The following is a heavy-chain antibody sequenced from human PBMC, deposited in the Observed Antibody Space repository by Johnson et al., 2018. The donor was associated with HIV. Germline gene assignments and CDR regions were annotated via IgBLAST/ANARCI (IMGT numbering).Heavy chain of an antibody. Sequence: VQLVESGGDLVQPGRSLRLSCTASGFTFGEYAMSWVRQAPGKGLEWVGFIRSKAYGGTTEYAASVKGRFTISRDDSKSIAYLQMNSLRAEDTALYYCARVKGYGIPNAFDIWGQGTMVTVSS. J-gene: IGHJ3*02. D-gene: IGHD5-18*01. V-gene: IGHV3-49*04. CDR3: ARVKGYGIPNAFDI. CDR2: IRSKAYGGTT. CDR1: GFTFGEYA.